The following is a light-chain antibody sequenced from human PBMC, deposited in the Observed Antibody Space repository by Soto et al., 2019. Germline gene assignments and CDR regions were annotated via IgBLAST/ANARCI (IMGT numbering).Light chain of an antibody. CDR1: QSVTTN. CDR3: QHYANWPLT. CDR2: GAS. J-gene: IGKJ4*01. V-gene: IGKV3-15*01. Sequence: EIVMTQFPATLSVSPGERATLSCRASQSVTTNLAWYQQKPGQAPRLLMYGASTRATGMPASFSGSGSGTEFILTISSLQSEDFAVYYCQHYANWPLTFGGGTKVDIK.